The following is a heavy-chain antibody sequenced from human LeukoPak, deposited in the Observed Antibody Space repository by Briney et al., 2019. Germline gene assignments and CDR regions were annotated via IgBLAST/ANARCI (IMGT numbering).Heavy chain of an antibody. D-gene: IGHD6-13*01. CDR1: GFTVSSSY. Sequence: GGSLRLSCAASGFTVSSSYMSWVRQAPGKGLEWVSVIYSGGSTYYADSVKGRFTISRDNSKNTLYLQMNSLRAEDTAVYYCARAPGIAAAADYWGQGTLVTVSS. J-gene: IGHJ4*02. V-gene: IGHV3-53*01. CDR3: ARAPGIAAAADY. CDR2: IYSGGST.